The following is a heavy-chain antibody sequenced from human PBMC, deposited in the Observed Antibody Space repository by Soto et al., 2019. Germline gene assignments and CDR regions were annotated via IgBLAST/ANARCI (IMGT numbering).Heavy chain of an antibody. CDR2: IIPILGIA. D-gene: IGHD2-15*01. J-gene: IGHJ6*02. CDR3: ARSVVYNYYGMDV. V-gene: IGHV1-69*02. Sequence: QVQLVQSGAEVKKPGSSVKVSCKASGGTFSSYTISWVRQAPGQGLEWMGRIIPILGIANYAQKFQGRVTITADKSTSTAYMELSSLRSEDTAVYYCARSVVYNYYGMDVWGQGTTVTVSS. CDR1: GGTFSSYT.